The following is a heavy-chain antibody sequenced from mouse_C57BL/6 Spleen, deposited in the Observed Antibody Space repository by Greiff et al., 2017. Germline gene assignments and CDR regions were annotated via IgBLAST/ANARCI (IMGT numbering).Heavy chain of an antibody. CDR1: GYTFTDYY. Sequence: VKLMESGAELVKPGASVKISCKASGYTFTDYYINWVKQRPGQGLEWIGKIGPGSGSTYYNEKFKVKATLTADKSSSTAYMQLSSLTSEDSAVYFCARDYSNYVDYFDYWGQGTTLTVSS. D-gene: IGHD2-5*01. CDR3: ARDYSNYVDYFDY. J-gene: IGHJ2*01. V-gene: IGHV1-77*01. CDR2: IGPGSGST.